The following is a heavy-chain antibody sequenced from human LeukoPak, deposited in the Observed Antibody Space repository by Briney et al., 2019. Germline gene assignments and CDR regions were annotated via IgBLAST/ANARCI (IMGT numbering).Heavy chain of an antibody. CDR3: ARDGAYSYGLNSRFDP. Sequence: SETLSLTCTVSGGSITSYYWNWIRQPPGKGLEWIAYIYYSGSTNYNPSLKSRVTISVDTSKNQFSLKLSSVTAADTAVYYCARDGAYSYGLNSRFDPWGQGTLVTVSS. J-gene: IGHJ5*02. CDR1: GGSITSYY. CDR2: IYYSGST. D-gene: IGHD5-18*01. V-gene: IGHV4-59*12.